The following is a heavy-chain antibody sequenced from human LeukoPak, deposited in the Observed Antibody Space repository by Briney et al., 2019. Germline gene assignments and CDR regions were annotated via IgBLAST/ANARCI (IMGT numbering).Heavy chain of an antibody. V-gene: IGHV1-18*01. Sequence: ASVKVSCKASGYTFTSYGISWVRQAPGQGLEWIGWISAYNGNTNYAQKLQGRVTMTTDTSTSTAYMELRSLRSEDTAVYYCATEVLRYFDPWGRGTLVTVSS. J-gene: IGHJ2*01. D-gene: IGHD3-16*01. CDR1: GYTFTSYG. CDR2: ISAYNGNT. CDR3: ATEVLRYFDP.